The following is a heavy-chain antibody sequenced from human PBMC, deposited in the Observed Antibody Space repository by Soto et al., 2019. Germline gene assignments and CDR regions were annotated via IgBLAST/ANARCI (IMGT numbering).Heavy chain of an antibody. CDR3: TSYGSGSMDV. CDR2: IRSKAYGGTT. V-gene: IGHV3-49*03. CDR1: GVTFGDYA. Sequence: PGGSLRLSCTASGVTFGDYAVSWFRQAPGKGLEWVGFIRSKAYGGTTEYAASVKGRFTISRDDSKSIAYLQMDSLKTEDTAVYYCTSYGSGSMDVWGQGTTVTVSS. J-gene: IGHJ6*02. D-gene: IGHD3-10*01.